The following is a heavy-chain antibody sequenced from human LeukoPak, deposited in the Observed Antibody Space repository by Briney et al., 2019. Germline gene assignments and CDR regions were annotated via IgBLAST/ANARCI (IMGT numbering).Heavy chain of an antibody. CDR3: ARDVVTGTNYYFDY. CDR2: INGGNGNT. CDR1: GYTFTSYA. V-gene: IGHV1-3*01. J-gene: IGHJ4*02. D-gene: IGHD1/OR15-1a*01. Sequence: EASAKVSCKASGYTFTSYAMHWVRQAPGQRLEWMAWINGGNGNTKYSQKFQGRVTITRDTSASTVYMELSSLRSEDTAVYYCARDVVTGTNYYFDYWGQGTLVTVSS.